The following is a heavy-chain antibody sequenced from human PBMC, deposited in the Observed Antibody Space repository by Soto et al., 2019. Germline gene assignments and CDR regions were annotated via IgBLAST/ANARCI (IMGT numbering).Heavy chain of an antibody. CDR1: GFTFSDYY. V-gene: IGHV3-11*01. Sequence: PGGSLRLSCAASGFTFSDYYMSWIRQAPGKGLEWVSYISSSGSTVYYADSVKGRFTISRDNAKNSLYLQMNSLRAEDTAVYYCARDTSPHYYDSSGPDYWGQGTLVTVSS. CDR3: ARDTSPHYYDSSGPDY. D-gene: IGHD3-22*01. CDR2: ISSSGSTV. J-gene: IGHJ4*02.